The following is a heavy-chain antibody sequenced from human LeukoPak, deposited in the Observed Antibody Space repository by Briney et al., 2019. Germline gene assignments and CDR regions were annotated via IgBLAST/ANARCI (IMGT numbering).Heavy chain of an antibody. J-gene: IGHJ2*01. V-gene: IGHV3-64*02. Sequence: GGSLRLSCAASGFAFSSYSMHWVLQAPGKGPEFVSVIGGGGVTTFYADSVKDRFTISRDNSKNTLYLEMGSLRAEDMAVYYCAREGGGSGLWYYDLWGRGTLVTVSS. CDR1: GFAFSSYS. D-gene: IGHD1-26*01. CDR2: IGGGGVTT. CDR3: AREGGGSGLWYYDL.